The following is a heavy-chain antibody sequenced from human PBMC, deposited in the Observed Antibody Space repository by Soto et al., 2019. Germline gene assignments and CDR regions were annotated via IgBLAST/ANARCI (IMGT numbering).Heavy chain of an antibody. Sequence: SQTLSLTCAISGDSVSSNSAAWNWIRQSPSRGLEWLGRTYYRSKWYSDYAVSVKSRITINPDTSKNQFSLQPNSVTPEDTAVYYCARAAMVRGVIIGYYGMDVWGQGTTVTVSS. CDR3: ARAAMVRGVIIGYYGMDV. V-gene: IGHV6-1*01. CDR1: GDSVSSNSAA. D-gene: IGHD3-10*01. CDR2: TYYRSKWYS. J-gene: IGHJ6*02.